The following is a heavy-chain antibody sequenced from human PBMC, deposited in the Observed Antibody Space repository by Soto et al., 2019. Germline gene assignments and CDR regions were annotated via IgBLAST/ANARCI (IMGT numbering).Heavy chain of an antibody. J-gene: IGHJ4*02. Sequence: PSETLSLTCTVSGDSINSVDHYLSWIRQPPGKGLEWMGYVYHSGSTHYNPSLNSRLTISIDTSTDRFSLNLTSVTAADTAVYFCARQRTSVVTQAYFDVGGPGSLVTVSS. CDR1: GDSINSVDHY. D-gene: IGHD2-21*02. V-gene: IGHV4-30-4*01. CDR2: VYHSGST. CDR3: ARQRTSVVTQAYFDV.